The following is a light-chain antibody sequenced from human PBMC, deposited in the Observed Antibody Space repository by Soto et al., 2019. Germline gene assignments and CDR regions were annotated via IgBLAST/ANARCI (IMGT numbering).Light chain of an antibody. V-gene: IGKV3-20*01. Sequence: IVLTQSPATLSVSPGERATLSCRASQSVSTSYVAWYQQKFGQAPRLLIYDAFSRATGIPDRFSASGSGTDFTLTISRLEPEDSAVYYCQQYKTFGQGTKVDIK. CDR3: QQYKT. J-gene: IGKJ1*01. CDR2: DAF. CDR1: QSVSTSY.